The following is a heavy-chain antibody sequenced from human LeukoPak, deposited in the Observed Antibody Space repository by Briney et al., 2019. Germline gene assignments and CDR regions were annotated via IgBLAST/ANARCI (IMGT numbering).Heavy chain of an antibody. J-gene: IGHJ5*02. CDR1: GASMNSYY. CDR2: VFYSGSP. V-gene: IGHV4-59*01. CDR3: ARDRWKLDP. Sequence: SETLSLTCTVSGASMNSYYWSWIRQPPGKGLEWIGYVFYSGSPNYNPSLKSRVTISLDTSKNQFSLRLSSVTAADTAVYYCARDRWKLDPWGQGTLVTVSS. D-gene: IGHD2-15*01.